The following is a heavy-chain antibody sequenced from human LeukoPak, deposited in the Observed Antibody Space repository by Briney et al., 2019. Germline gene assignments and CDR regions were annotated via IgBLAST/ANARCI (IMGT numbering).Heavy chain of an antibody. Sequence: GGSLRLSCAASGFTFSSYGMHWVRQAPGKGLEWVAVISYDGSNKYYADSVKGRFTISRDNSKNTLYLQMNSLRAEDTAVYYCAKVIFSSSWYGSRYYYYYGMDVWGQGTTVTVSS. CDR3: AKVIFSSSWYGSRYYYYYGMDV. CDR2: ISYDGSNK. V-gene: IGHV3-30*18. D-gene: IGHD6-13*01. J-gene: IGHJ6*02. CDR1: GFTFSSYG.